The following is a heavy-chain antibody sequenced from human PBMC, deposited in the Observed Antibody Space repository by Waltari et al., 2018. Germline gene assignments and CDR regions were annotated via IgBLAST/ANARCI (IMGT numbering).Heavy chain of an antibody. J-gene: IGHJ4*02. CDR2: IFPTGTSM. CDR3: AKDSSAAFSTSSLDS. Sequence: EVHLVESGGGLVKPGGSLRLACAASGCSSSSYTMNGGRQAPGKGLGWFSSIFPTGTSMFYADSVKGRFTISRDNANNLLYLHMSSLRAEDTALYYCAKDSSAAFSTSSLDSWGQGTLVNVSS. V-gene: IGHV3-21*01. CDR1: GCSSSSYT. D-gene: IGHD2-2*01.